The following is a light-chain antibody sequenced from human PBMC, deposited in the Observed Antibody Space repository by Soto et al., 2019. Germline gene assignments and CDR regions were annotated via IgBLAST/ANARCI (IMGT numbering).Light chain of an antibody. CDR3: QQYGSSTVT. CDR1: QSVSSSY. V-gene: IGKV3-20*01. Sequence: EIVLTQSPGTLSLSPGEGATLSCRASQSVSSSYLAWYQQKPGQAPRLLIYGASSRATGIPDRFSGSGSGTDFTLTISIVEPEDFAVYYFQQYGSSTVTFGQGTKVEIK. J-gene: IGKJ1*01. CDR2: GAS.